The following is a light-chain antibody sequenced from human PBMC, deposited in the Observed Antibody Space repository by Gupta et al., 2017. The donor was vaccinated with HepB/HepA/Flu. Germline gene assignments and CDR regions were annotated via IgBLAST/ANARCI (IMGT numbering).Light chain of an antibody. J-gene: IGKJ1*01. V-gene: IGKV1-17*01. Sequence: DIQMTQSSSSLSASVGDRVTITFRASQGIRNDLGWYQQKPGKAPKRLLYTASSLESGVPSRFSGGGSGTEFTLTISSLQPEDFATYYCLQYMSYPWTFGQGTKVEI. CDR2: TAS. CDR3: LQYMSYPWT. CDR1: QGIRND.